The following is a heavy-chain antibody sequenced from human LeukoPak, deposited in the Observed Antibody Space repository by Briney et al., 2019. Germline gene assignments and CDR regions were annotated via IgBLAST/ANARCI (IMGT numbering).Heavy chain of an antibody. V-gene: IGHV1-8*02. CDR1: GYTFTSYG. J-gene: IGHJ6*02. Sequence: GASVKVSCKASGYTFTSYGISWVRQAPGQGLEWMGWMNPNSGNTGYAQKFQGRVTMTRNTSISTAYMELSSLRSEDTAVYYCARGQPGYSYGYDYYYGMDVWGQGTTVTVSS. D-gene: IGHD5-18*01. CDR3: ARGQPGYSYGYDYYYGMDV. CDR2: MNPNSGNT.